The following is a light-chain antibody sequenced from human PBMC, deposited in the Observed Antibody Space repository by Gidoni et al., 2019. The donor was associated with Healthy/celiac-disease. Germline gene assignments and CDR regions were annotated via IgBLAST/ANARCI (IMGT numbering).Light chain of an antibody. J-gene: IGKJ4*01. CDR3: QQRSNWLT. V-gene: IGKV3-11*01. CDR1: QRVSSY. Sequence: EIVLTQSPATLSLSPGERATLSCRASQRVSSYLAWDQQKPGQAPRLLSYDASNSATGSPARFSGSGSGTDFTLTISSLEPEDFAVYYCQQRSNWLTFGGGTKVEIK. CDR2: DAS.